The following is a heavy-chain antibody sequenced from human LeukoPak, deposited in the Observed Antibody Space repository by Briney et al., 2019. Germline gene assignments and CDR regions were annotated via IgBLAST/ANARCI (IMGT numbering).Heavy chain of an antibody. J-gene: IGHJ3*01. V-gene: IGHV1-18*01. CDR2: ISAFTDST. Sequence: GASVKVSCMDSVYTFNTYGITWVRPAPGQGLEWMGWISAFTDSTNYAQKFQDRVTVTKDTSTSTAYMELRSLTSDDTAVYYCAKVVGATSAFDVWGQGTMVTVSS. CDR3: AKVVGATSAFDV. D-gene: IGHD1-26*01. CDR1: VYTFNTYG.